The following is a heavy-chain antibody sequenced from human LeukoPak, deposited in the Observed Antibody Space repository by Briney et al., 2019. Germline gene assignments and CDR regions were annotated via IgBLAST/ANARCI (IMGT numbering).Heavy chain of an antibody. CDR1: GYTFTSYG. CDR2: ISAYNGNT. Sequence: ASVKVSYKASGYTFTSYGISWVRQAPGQGLEWMGWISAYNGNTNYAQKLQGRVTMTTDTSTSTAYMELRSLRSDDTAVYYCARTLAVAGRGYFDYWGQGTLVTVSS. J-gene: IGHJ4*02. CDR3: ARTLAVAGRGYFDY. V-gene: IGHV1-18*01. D-gene: IGHD6-19*01.